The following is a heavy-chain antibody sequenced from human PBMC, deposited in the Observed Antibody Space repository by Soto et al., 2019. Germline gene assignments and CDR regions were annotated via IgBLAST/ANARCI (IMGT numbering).Heavy chain of an antibody. CDR2: IYYSGYT. D-gene: IGHD3-16*01. J-gene: IGHJ6*02. CDR1: GGSISTDSYY. CDR3: ARHSGPLYVGYYYDMDV. Sequence: PETLSLTCTVSGGSISTDSYYWGWIRQAPGKGLEWIGSIYYSGYTYYNPSLKSRVTISVDTSKNQFSLKLSSVTAADTAVYYCARHSGPLYVGYYYDMDVWGQGTTVT. V-gene: IGHV4-39*01.